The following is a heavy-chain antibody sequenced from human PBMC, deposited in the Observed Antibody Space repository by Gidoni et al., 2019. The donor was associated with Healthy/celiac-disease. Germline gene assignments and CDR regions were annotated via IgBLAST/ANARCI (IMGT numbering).Heavy chain of an antibody. V-gene: IGHV3-9*01. CDR3: AKDLTQPTIFGVAAFDI. CDR2: ISWNSGSI. Sequence: DVQLVESGGGLVPPGRSLTLSCAASGLPFDDSAMHWFRQAPGKGLGGFSGISWNSGSIGYADSVKGRFTISRDNAKNSLYLQMNSLRAEDTALYYCAKDLTQPTIFGVAAFDIWGQGTMVTVSS. CDR1: GLPFDDSA. J-gene: IGHJ3*02. D-gene: IGHD3-3*01.